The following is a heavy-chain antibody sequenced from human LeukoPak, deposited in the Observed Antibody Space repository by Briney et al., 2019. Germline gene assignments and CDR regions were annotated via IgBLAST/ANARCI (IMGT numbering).Heavy chain of an antibody. CDR1: GFTFSSYA. D-gene: IGHD3-22*01. J-gene: IGHJ4*02. CDR3: ARDRDSSGYLGY. Sequence: SGGSLRLSCAASGFTFSSYAMSWVRQAPGKGLEWVSAISGSGGSTYYADSVKGRFTISRDNSKNTLYLQMNSLRAEDTAVYYCARDRDSSGYLGYWGQGTLVTVSS. CDR2: ISGSGGST. V-gene: IGHV3-23*01.